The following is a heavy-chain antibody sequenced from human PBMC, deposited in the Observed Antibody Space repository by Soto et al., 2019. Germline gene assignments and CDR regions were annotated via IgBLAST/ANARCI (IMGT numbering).Heavy chain of an antibody. CDR2: IYPGDSDT. J-gene: IGHJ5*02. Sequence: GESLKISCKGSGYSFTSYWIGWVRQMPGKGLEWMGIIYPGDSDTRYSPSFQGQVTISADKSISTAYLQWSSLKASDTAMYYCARHVEGEGVYCSSTCCYSMDPWGQGPLVTVSS. V-gene: IGHV5-51*01. D-gene: IGHD2-2*01. CDR3: ARHVEGEGVYCSSTCCYSMDP. CDR1: GYSFTSYW.